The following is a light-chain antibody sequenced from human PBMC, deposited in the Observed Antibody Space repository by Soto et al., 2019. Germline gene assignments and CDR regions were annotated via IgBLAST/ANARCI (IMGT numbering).Light chain of an antibody. CDR2: AAS. V-gene: IGKV1-27*01. CDR3: QKYNSALTWT. CDR1: QVISNY. J-gene: IGKJ1*01. Sequence: DIQMTQSPSSLSASVGDRVTITCRASQVISNYLAWYQQKPGKVPKLLIYAASTLQSGYPSRFSGSGSGTDFTLTISSLQPEDVATYYCQKYNSALTWTFGQGTKVEIK.